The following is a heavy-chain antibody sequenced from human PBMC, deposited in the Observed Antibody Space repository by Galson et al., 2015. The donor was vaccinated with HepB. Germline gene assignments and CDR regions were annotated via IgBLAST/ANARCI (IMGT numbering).Heavy chain of an antibody. J-gene: IGHJ4*02. Sequence: LRLSCSASGFTFSSYGMHWVRQAPGKGLEWVAVISYDGGNKYYADSVKGRFTIYRDNSKNTLYLQMNSLRAEDTAVYYCSKGYSSSWYVDYWGQGTLVTVSS. D-gene: IGHD6-13*01. V-gene: IGHV3-30*18. CDR2: ISYDGGNK. CDR1: GFTFSSYG. CDR3: SKGYSSSWYVDY.